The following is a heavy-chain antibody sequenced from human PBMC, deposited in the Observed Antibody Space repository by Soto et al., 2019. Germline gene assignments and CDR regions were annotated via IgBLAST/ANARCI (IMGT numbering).Heavy chain of an antibody. D-gene: IGHD3-10*01. V-gene: IGHV1-18*01. CDR2: ISAYNGNT. CDR1: GYTFTSYG. Sequence: ASVKVSCKASGYTFTSYGISWVRQAPGQGLEWMGWISAYNGNTNYAQKLQGRVTMTTDTSTSIAYMELRSLRSDDTAVYYCARADLMVRGVIITLNWFDPWGQGTLVTVSS. CDR3: ARADLMVRGVIITLNWFDP. J-gene: IGHJ5*02.